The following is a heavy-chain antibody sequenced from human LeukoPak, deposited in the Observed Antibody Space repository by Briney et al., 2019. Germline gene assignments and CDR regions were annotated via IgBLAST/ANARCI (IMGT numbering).Heavy chain of an antibody. CDR3: AKQLGYCSDGSCYFPY. Sequence: GGSLRLSCAASGFTFSSSAMSWVRQAPGKGLEWVSAISNNGGYTYYADSVQGRFTISRDNSKSTLCLQMNSLRAEDTAVYYCAKQLGYCSDGSCYFPYWGQGTLVXVSS. CDR1: GFTFSSSA. D-gene: IGHD2-15*01. V-gene: IGHV3-23*01. J-gene: IGHJ4*02. CDR2: ISNNGGYT.